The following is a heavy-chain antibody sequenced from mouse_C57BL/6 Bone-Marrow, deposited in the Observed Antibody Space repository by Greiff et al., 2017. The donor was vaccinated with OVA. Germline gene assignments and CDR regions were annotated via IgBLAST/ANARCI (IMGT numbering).Heavy chain of an antibody. CDR1: GYAFTNYL. CDR2: INPGSGGT. J-gene: IGHJ4*01. V-gene: IGHV1-54*01. Sequence: VHLVESGAELVRPGTSVKVSCKASGYAFTNYLIEWVKQRPGQGLEWIGVINPGSGGTNYNEKFKGKATLTADKSSSTAYMQLNSLTSEDSAVYFCARGAMDYWGQGTSVTVSS. CDR3: ARGAMDY.